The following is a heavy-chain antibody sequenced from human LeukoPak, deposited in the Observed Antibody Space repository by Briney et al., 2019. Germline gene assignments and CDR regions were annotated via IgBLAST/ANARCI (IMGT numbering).Heavy chain of an antibody. D-gene: IGHD2-8*02. Sequence: GGSLRLSCAASGFTFSSYAMSWVRQAPGTGLEWVSGISRYGGNIYYAESVKGRFTISRDNSNDTLYLQMNTLRVEDTAVYYCAKDFVGTGNFRGGDYWGQGTLVTVSS. V-gene: IGHV3-23*01. CDR3: AKDFVGTGNFRGGDY. CDR2: ISRYGGNI. J-gene: IGHJ4*02. CDR1: GFTFSSYA.